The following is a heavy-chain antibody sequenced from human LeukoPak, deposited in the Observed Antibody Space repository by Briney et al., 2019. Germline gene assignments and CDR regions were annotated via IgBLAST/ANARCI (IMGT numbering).Heavy chain of an antibody. CDR1: GYSISSGYY. J-gene: IGHJ4*02. CDR2: IYHSGST. V-gene: IGHV4-38-2*02. CDR3: ARQVLTGYYNSFDY. D-gene: IGHD3-9*01. Sequence: SETLSLTCTVSGYSISSGYYWGWIRQPPGKGLEWIGSIYHSGSTYYNPSLKSRVTISVDTSKNQFSLKLSSVTAADTAMYYCARQVLTGYYNSFDYWGQGTLVTVSS.